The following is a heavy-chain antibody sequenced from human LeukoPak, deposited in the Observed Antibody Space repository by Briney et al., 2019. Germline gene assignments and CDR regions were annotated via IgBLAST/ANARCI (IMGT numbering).Heavy chain of an antibody. CDR2: IYYSGST. J-gene: IGHJ4*02. D-gene: IGHD2-2*01. V-gene: IGHV4-59*01. CDR3: ARGRCSSTSCYYYFDY. Sequence: PSETLSLTSTVSGGSISSYYWSWIRQPPGKGLEWIGYIYYSGSTNYNPSLKSRVTISVDTSKNQFSLKLSSVTAADTAVYYCARGRCSSTSCYYYFDYWGQGTLVTVSS. CDR1: GGSISSYY.